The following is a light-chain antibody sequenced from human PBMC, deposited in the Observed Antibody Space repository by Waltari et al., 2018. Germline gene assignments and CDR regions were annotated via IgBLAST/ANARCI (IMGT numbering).Light chain of an antibody. CDR2: KAS. V-gene: IGKV1-5*03. Sequence: DIQMTQSPSTLSASVGDRVTITCRASQSISDWLAWHQQKPGKAPKLLIYKASSLESGVPSRFSGSGSGTEFTLTISSLQPDDFATYYCQPYNSYSIMFGQGTRLEIK. CDR3: QPYNSYSIM. J-gene: IGKJ5*01. CDR1: QSISDW.